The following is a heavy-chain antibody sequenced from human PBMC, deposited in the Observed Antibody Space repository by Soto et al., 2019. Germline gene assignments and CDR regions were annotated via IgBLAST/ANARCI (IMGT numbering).Heavy chain of an antibody. CDR3: ARDRRGAHYYDTDSYYFDF. CDR2: ISAYDGNT. D-gene: IGHD3-22*01. J-gene: IGHJ4*02. Sequence: ASVKVSCKASGYTFTSYGISWVRQAPGQGLEWVAWISAYDGNTNNAQSVQGRVTMSTDTSTRTAYMELRSLTSDDTAVYYCARDRRGAHYYDTDSYYFDFWGQGTPVTVSS. V-gene: IGHV1-18*04. CDR1: GYTFTSYG.